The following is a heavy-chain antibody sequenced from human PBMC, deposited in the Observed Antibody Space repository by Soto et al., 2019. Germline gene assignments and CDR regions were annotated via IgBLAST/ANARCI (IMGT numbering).Heavy chain of an antibody. Sequence: QVQLVESGGGVVQPGRSLRLSCAASGFTFSSYAMHWVRQAPGKGLEWVAVISYDGSNKYYADSVKGRFTISRDNSKNTLYLQMNSLRAEDTAVYYCEREWQVYGSGSYNGWFDPWGQGTLVTVSS. CDR3: EREWQVYGSGSYNGWFDP. D-gene: IGHD3-10*01. CDR2: ISYDGSNK. V-gene: IGHV3-30-3*01. CDR1: GFTFSSYA. J-gene: IGHJ5*02.